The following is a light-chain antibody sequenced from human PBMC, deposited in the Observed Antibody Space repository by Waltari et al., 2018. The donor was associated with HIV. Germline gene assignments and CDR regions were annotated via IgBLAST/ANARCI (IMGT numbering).Light chain of an antibody. J-gene: IGKJ2*01. Sequence: EIVLTQSPDTLSLSPGERSTLSCRASQSVTSNYLAWYQQKPGQAPRLLIYDASSRATVIPDRFSGSGSGTDFTLTISRLEPEDFAVYYCHQYGSSPPYTFGQGTKLEIK. CDR3: HQYGSSPPYT. CDR1: QSVTSNY. CDR2: DAS. V-gene: IGKV3-20*01.